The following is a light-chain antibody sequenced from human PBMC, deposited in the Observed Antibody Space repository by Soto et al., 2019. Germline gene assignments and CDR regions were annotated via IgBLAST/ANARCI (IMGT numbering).Light chain of an antibody. CDR3: QSYDSSLSGSKI. CDR2: GNT. V-gene: IGLV1-40*01. Sequence: VLTQPPSVSGAPGQRLTISCTGSSSNIGAGYDVHWYQQLPGTAPKLLIYGNTNRPSGVPDRFSGSKSGTSASLAITGLQAEDEADYYCQSYDSSLSGSKIFASGTRSPS. CDR1: SSNIGAGYD. J-gene: IGLJ1*01.